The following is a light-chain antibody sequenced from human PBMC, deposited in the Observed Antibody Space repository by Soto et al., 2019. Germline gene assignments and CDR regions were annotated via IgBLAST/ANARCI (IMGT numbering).Light chain of an antibody. Sequence: QSALTQPPSASGSPGQSVTISCTGTSSDVGGYNYVSWYQQHPGKAPKLIMYEVTKRPSGVPDRFSGSKFGNTASLTVSGLQAEDEADYYCSSYAENYRSVFGGGTQLTVL. J-gene: IGLJ2*01. V-gene: IGLV2-8*01. CDR3: SSYAENYRSV. CDR2: EVT. CDR1: SSDVGGYNY.